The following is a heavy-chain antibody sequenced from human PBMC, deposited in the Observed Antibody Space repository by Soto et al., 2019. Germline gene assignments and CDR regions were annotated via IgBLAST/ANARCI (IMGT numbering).Heavy chain of an antibody. CDR3: ARVHSRSYHFIED. V-gene: IGHV3-33*08. CDR1: GFTFDTYG. CDR2: ISYDGSNR. J-gene: IGHJ4*02. Sequence: GGSLRLSCAASGFTFDTYGMHWVRQAPGKGLEWVAVISYDGSNRYYADSVKGRFTISRDNSKNTLYLQMSSLRAEDTAVYYWARVHSRSYHFIEDWGKGTLVTVS. D-gene: IGHD6-13*01.